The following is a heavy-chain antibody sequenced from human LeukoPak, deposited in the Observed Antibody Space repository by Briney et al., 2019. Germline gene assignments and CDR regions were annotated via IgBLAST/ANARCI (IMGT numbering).Heavy chain of an antibody. CDR3: TTPSGSYWKAFDI. D-gene: IGHD1-26*01. J-gene: IGHJ3*02. Sequence: GGSLRLFCAASGFTFSNDWMSWVRQAPGKGLEWVGRIRSKTDGGTTDYAAPVKGRFTISRDDSKNTLYLQMNSLKTEDTAVYYCTTPSGSYWKAFDIWGQGTMVTVSP. CDR1: GFTFSNDW. CDR2: IRSKTDGGTT. V-gene: IGHV3-15*01.